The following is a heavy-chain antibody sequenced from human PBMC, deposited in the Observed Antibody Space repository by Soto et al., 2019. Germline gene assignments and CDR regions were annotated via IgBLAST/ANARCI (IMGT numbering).Heavy chain of an antibody. CDR1: GFTFSSYG. Sequence: QVQLVESAGGVVQPGRSLRLSCAASGFTFSSYGMHWVRQAPGKGLEWVAVISYDGSNKYYADSVKGRFTISRDNSKNTLYLQMNSLRAEDTAVYYCANDPNILCLGYFGYWGQGTLVTVSS. J-gene: IGHJ4*02. CDR2: ISYDGSNK. D-gene: IGHD2-2*01. CDR3: ANDPNILCLGYFGY. V-gene: IGHV3-30*18.